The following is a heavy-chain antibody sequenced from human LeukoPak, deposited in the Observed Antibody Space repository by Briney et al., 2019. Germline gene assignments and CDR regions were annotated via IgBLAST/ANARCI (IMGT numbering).Heavy chain of an antibody. V-gene: IGHV4-59*08. CDR2: IYYSGST. J-gene: IGHJ5*02. CDR1: GGSVGSYC. CDR3: ARFQPLPRSWYDEFHP. Sequence: SGTLSPTCTVSGGSVGSYCWSWIRQPPGKGLEWIGYIYYSGSTNYNPSLKSRVTISVDTSRNQFSLKLSSVTAADTAVYYCARFQPLPRSWYDEFHPWGQGTLVTVSS. D-gene: IGHD6-13*01.